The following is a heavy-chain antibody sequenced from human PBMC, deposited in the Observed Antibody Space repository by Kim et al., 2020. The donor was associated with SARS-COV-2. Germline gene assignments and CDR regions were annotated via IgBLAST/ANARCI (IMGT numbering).Heavy chain of an antibody. J-gene: IGHJ6*03. V-gene: IGHV3-23*01. Sequence: GGSLRLSCAGSGFTFSTYGINWVRQAPGKGLEWVSLITGSATNTYYADAVRGRFTISRDNSKNTMFLQMSSLRAEDTAVYYCVRRGAPGSYYYIDVWGKG. CDR2: ITGSATNT. CDR1: GFTFSTYG. D-gene: IGHD3-10*01. CDR3: VRRGAPGSYYYIDV.